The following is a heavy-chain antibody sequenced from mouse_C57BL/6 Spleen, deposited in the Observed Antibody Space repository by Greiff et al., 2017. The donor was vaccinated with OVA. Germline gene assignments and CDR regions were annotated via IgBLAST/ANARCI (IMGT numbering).Heavy chain of an antibody. Sequence: QVTLKVSGPGILQSSQTFSLTCSFSGFSLSTSGMGVSWIRQPSGKGLEWLAHIYWDDDKRYNPFLKRRLTISKDTSRNQVFLKITSVDTADTATYYCARRGYYGSSYVYFDYWGQGTTLTVSS. CDR2: IYWDDDK. J-gene: IGHJ2*01. CDR3: ARRGYYGSSYVYFDY. D-gene: IGHD1-1*01. V-gene: IGHV8-12*01. CDR1: GFSLSTSGMG.